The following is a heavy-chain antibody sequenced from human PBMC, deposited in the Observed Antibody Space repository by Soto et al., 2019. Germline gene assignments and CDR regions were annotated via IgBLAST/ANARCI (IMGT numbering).Heavy chain of an antibody. D-gene: IGHD5-12*01. Sequence: NPSGTLSLTCTVSGGSISSGGYYWCWIRQLPGKGLEWIGYIYYSGSTYYNPSLKSRVTISVDTSKNQFSLKLSSVTAADTAVYYCARDGSGYDHDAFDIWGQGTMDTVSS. CDR3: ARDGSGYDHDAFDI. J-gene: IGHJ3*02. CDR2: IYYSGST. CDR1: GGSISSGGYY. V-gene: IGHV4-31*03.